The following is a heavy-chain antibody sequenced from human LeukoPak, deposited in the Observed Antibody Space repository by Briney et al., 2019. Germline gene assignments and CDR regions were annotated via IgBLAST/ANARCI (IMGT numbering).Heavy chain of an antibody. V-gene: IGHV3-7*01. Sequence: PGGSLRLSCAASGFTFTNYWMSWVRQAPGKGLEWVANINQDGSEKYYVDSVKGRFTISRDNAKNSLYLQMNSLRAEDTAVYYCAREWKFDSSDHYSTSGDYWGQGTLVTVSS. CDR2: INQDGSEK. CDR1: GFTFTNYW. D-gene: IGHD3-22*01. CDR3: AREWKFDSSDHYSTSGDY. J-gene: IGHJ4*02.